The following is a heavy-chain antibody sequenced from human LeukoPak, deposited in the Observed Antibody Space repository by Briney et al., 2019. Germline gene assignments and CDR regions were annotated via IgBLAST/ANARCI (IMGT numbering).Heavy chain of an antibody. Sequence: PGGSLRLSCAASGFTFGSYAMHWVRQAPGKGLEYVSAISSNGGSTYYANSVKGRFTISRDNSKNTLYLQMDSLRAEDTAIYYCAKDRVGSGSYTDYWGQGTLVTVSS. J-gene: IGHJ4*02. CDR2: ISSNGGST. CDR1: GFTFGSYA. V-gene: IGHV3-64*01. CDR3: AKDRVGSGSYTDY. D-gene: IGHD3-10*01.